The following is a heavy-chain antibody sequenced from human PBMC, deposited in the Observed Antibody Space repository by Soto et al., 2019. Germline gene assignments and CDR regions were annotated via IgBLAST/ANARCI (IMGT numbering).Heavy chain of an antibody. D-gene: IGHD6-19*01. V-gene: IGHV4-34*01. Sequence: SSETLSLTCAVYGGSFSGYYWSWIRQPPGKGLEWIGEINHSGSTNYNPSLKSRVTISVDTSKNQFSLNLSSVTAADTAVYYCARGRAVAGILDYWGQGTLVTVSS. CDR3: ARGRAVAGILDY. CDR1: GGSFSGYY. CDR2: INHSGST. J-gene: IGHJ4*02.